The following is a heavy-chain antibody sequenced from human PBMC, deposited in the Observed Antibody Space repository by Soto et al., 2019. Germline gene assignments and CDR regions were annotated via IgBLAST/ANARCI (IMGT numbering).Heavy chain of an antibody. CDR1: GFTFNNYY. V-gene: IGHV3-7*05. CDR3: GRGFGGTH. D-gene: IGHD2-15*01. CDR2: INQDGSAK. J-gene: IGHJ4*02. Sequence: EVQLVESGGGLVQPGGSLRLSCAASGFTFNNYYMVWVRQAPGRGLEWVANINQDGSAKYYVDSVKGRFTISRDNAKSSRYRQINSLRAEDTATYYCGRGFGGTHWGQGSLVTVSS.